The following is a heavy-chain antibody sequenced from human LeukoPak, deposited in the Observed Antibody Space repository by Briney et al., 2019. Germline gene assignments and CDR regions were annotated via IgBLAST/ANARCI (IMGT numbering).Heavy chain of an antibody. V-gene: IGHV4-39*07. CDR1: GGSIRNSSFY. CDR3: ARGGRMIVVVTLPKPFDY. D-gene: IGHD3-22*01. J-gene: IGHJ4*02. Sequence: NTSETLSLTCAVSGGSIRNSSFYWGWIRQPPGKGLEWIGEINHSGSTNYNPSLKSRVTISVDTSKNQFSLKLSSVTAADTAVYYCARGGRMIVVVTLPKPFDYWGQGTLVTVSS. CDR2: INHSGST.